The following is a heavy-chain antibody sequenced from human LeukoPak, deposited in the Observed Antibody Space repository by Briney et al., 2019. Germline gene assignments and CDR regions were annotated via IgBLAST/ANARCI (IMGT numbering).Heavy chain of an antibody. J-gene: IGHJ6*02. V-gene: IGHV3-64*01. CDR1: GFTFSSYA. Sequence: GGSLRLSCAASGFTFSSYAMHWVRQAPGKRLEYVSTISSTGGSTSYANSVKGRFTISRDNSKNTLYLQMGSLRVEDMAVYYCARDAPFMDVWGQGTTVTVSS. CDR2: ISSTGGST. CDR3: ARDAPFMDV.